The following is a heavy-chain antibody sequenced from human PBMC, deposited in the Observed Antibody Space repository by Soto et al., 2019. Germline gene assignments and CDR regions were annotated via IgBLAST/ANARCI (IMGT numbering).Heavy chain of an antibody. CDR1: GYTFTSYY. J-gene: IGHJ5*02. CDR3: ASFGGYCGGDCHENTNWFDP. V-gene: IGHV1-46*03. Sequence: ASVKVSCKASGYTFTSYYMHWVRQAPGQGLEWMGIINPSGGSTSYAQKYQGRVTMTRDTSTSTVYMELSSLRSEDTAVYYCASFGGYCGGDCHENTNWFDPWGQGTLVTVSS. CDR2: INPSGGST. D-gene: IGHD2-21*01.